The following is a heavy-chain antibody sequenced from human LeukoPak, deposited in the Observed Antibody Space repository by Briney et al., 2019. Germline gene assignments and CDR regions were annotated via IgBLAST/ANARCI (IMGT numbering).Heavy chain of an antibody. CDR3: ARGAGAAGGRDYYSDY. V-gene: IGHV3-30*04. J-gene: IGHJ4*02. Sequence: GGSLRLSCAASGFTFNIYALHWVRQAPGKGLEWMAVISNDANAKHYADSVKGRFTISRDNSKNMLYLQMNSLRPEDTAVYFCARGAGAAGGRDYYSDYWGQGMLVTVS. CDR2: ISNDANAK. CDR1: GFTFNIYA. D-gene: IGHD6-13*01.